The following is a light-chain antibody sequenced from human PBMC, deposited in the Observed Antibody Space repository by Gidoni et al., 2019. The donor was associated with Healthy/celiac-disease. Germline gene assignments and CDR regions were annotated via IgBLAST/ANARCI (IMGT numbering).Light chain of an antibody. Sequence: IVLTQSPGTLSLSPGERATLSCRASQRVSSSYLAWYQQQPGQAPRLLIYGASSRATGIPDRFSGSGSGTDFTLTISRLEPEEFAVYYCQQYGSSPLLTFGGGTKVEIK. CDR2: GAS. J-gene: IGKJ4*01. CDR3: QQYGSSPLLT. CDR1: QRVSSSY. V-gene: IGKV3-20*01.